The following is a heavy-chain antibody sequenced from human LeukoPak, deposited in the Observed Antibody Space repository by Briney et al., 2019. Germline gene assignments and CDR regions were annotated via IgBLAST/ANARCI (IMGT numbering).Heavy chain of an antibody. CDR1: GFSFSSYW. D-gene: IGHD6-13*01. Sequence: GGSLRLSCAASGFSFSSYWMSWVRQAPGKGLEWVANIKQDGSEKYYVDSVKGRFTISRDNAKNSLYLQMNSLRAEDTAVYYCARVRSSSWYDKDAFDIWGQGTMVTVSS. CDR2: IKQDGSEK. V-gene: IGHV3-7*01. CDR3: ARVRSSSWYDKDAFDI. J-gene: IGHJ3*02.